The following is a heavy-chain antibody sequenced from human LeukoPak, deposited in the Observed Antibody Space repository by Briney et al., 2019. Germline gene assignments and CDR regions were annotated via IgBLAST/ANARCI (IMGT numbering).Heavy chain of an antibody. J-gene: IGHJ4*02. CDR3: ARGHYETRFYDYIWGSYREHQGVNFDY. CDR1: GYTFTSYD. CDR2: MNPNSGNT. Sequence: ASVKVSCKASGYTFTSYDINWVRQATGQGLEWMGWMNPNSGNTGYAQKFQGRVTMTKNTSISTAYMELSSLRSEDTAVYYCARGHYETRFYDYIWGSYREHQGVNFDYWGQGTLVTVSS. V-gene: IGHV1-8*01. D-gene: IGHD3-16*02.